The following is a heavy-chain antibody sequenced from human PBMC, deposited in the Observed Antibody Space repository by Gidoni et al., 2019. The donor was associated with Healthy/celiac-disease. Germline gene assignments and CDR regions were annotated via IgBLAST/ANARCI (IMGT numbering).Heavy chain of an antibody. CDR2: IDWDDDK. CDR1: GFSLITSGMC. V-gene: IGHV2-70*15. J-gene: IGHJ5*02. Sequence: QVTLRESGPALVKPTQTLTLTCTFSGFSLITSGMCVDWIRQPPGTSMEWLARIDWDDDKYYRPSLKTRLTISKDTSKNQVVLTMPNMDPVDAATYSCARIDGRANWFDPWGQGTLVTVSS. CDR3: ARIDGRANWFDP.